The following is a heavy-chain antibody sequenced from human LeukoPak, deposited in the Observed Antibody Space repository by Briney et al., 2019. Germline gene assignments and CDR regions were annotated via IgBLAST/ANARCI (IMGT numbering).Heavy chain of an antibody. J-gene: IGHJ4*02. CDR3: ARTRGTYYEFDY. Sequence: GGSLRLSCAASGFTFSYYYMHWVRQATGKGLEWVSAIGTAGDTYYPGSVKGRFTISRENAKNSLYLQMNSLRAGDTAVYYCARTRGTYYEFDYWGQGTLVTVSS. D-gene: IGHD1-26*01. V-gene: IGHV3-13*04. CDR2: IGTAGDT. CDR1: GFTFSYYY.